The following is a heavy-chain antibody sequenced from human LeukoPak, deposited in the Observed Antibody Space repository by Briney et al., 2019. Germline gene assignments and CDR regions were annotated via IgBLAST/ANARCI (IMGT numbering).Heavy chain of an antibody. CDR2: IDNDGST. D-gene: IGHD2-2*02. CDR1: GDSMSSGTYY. CDR3: AKGHRGVYTDPVSL. J-gene: IGHJ1*01. Sequence: SETLSLTCTVSGDSMSSGTYYWGWIRQPPGKGLEWTGSIDNDGSTYYSPSLKSRVTISVDTSKNQFSLNLSSVTAADTAVYYCAKGHRGVYTDPVSLWGQGTLVTVSS. V-gene: IGHV4-39*01.